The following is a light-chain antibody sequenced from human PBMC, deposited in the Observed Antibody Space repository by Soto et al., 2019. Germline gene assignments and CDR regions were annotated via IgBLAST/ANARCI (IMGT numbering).Light chain of an antibody. CDR1: QSLLHSSGYNQ. Sequence: DIVMTQSPLSLPVTPGEPASISCRSSQSLLHSSGYNQLDWYLQKPGQSPQLLIYLGSNRASGVPDRFSGSGSGTDFTLKISRVEAEDVGIYYCMQSLQTPLTFGGGNKVEIK. CDR2: LGS. CDR3: MQSLQTPLT. J-gene: IGKJ4*01. V-gene: IGKV2-28*01.